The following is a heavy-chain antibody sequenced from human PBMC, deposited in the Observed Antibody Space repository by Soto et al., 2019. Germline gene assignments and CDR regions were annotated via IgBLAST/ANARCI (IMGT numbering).Heavy chain of an antibody. D-gene: IGHD3-10*01. V-gene: IGHV4-4*02. Sequence: QVRLQESGPGLVKPSGTLSLTCLVSGGSMSSPNWWSWVRQAPGKGLEWIAEMHHSGATNYNPSLKRLVIISIDTSQYQFSINLSSVTAADTAVYYCATGSLYYYGSGGMWDSWGRGALVTVSS. CDR2: MHHSGAT. CDR3: ATGSLYYYGSGGMWDS. J-gene: IGHJ4*02. CDR1: GGSMSSPNW.